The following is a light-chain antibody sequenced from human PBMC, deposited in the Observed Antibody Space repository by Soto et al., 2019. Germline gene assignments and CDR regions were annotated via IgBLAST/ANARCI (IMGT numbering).Light chain of an antibody. CDR1: SSDVGDYKY. V-gene: IGLV2-14*01. Sequence: QSVLTQPASVSGSPGQSITISCTGTSSDVGDYKYVSWYQQHPDKAPKLIIFVNSNRPSGVSNRFSGSKSGNTASLTISGLQAEDEADYYCSSYTGSDTPYVFGTGTKLTVL. CDR3: SSYTGSDTPYV. J-gene: IGLJ1*01. CDR2: VNS.